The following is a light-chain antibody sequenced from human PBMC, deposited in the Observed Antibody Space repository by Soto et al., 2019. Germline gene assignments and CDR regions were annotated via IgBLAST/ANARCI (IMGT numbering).Light chain of an antibody. Sequence: DIQMTQSPSSLSASVGDRVTITCQASRDIDKFLNWYQQKPGKAPKLLIDDASNLATGVPSRFSGSGSGTHFTFTISSPQPEDVATYYCQQYDDLPITFGQGTRLQIK. J-gene: IGKJ5*01. CDR2: DAS. V-gene: IGKV1-33*01. CDR1: RDIDKF. CDR3: QQYDDLPIT.